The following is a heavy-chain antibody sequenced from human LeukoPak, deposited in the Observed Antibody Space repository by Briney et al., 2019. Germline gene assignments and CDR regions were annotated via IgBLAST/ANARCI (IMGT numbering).Heavy chain of an antibody. CDR1: GFTFSSYG. J-gene: IGHJ4*02. D-gene: IGHD4-17*01. V-gene: IGHV3-30*03. CDR2: ISYDGSNK. Sequence: GGSLRLSCAASGFTFSSYGMHWVRQAPGKGLEWVAVISYDGSNKYYADSVKGRFTISRDNSKNTLYLQMNSLRAEDTAVYYCARVMTTVTIDYWGQGTLVTVSS. CDR3: ARVMTTVTIDY.